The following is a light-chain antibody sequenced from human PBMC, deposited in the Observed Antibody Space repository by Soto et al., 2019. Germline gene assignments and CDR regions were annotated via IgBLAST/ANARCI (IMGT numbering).Light chain of an antibody. J-gene: IGLJ1*01. CDR1: NRDVGSYNL. Sequence: QSVLTQPASVSGSPGQSITIACTGTNRDVGSYNLVSWYQQRPGEAPKLIISEVRNRPSGISYRFTGSKSGNTASLTISGLQAEDEADYHCSSYAGGKNFYVFGTGTKLTVL. V-gene: IGLV2-14*01. CDR2: EVR. CDR3: SSYAGGKNFYV.